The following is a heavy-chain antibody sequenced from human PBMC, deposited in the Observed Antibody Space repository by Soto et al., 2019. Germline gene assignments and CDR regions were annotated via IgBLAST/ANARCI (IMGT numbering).Heavy chain of an antibody. CDR1: GGTFSSYA. CDR2: IIAMFGTA. Sequence: SVKVSCKASGGTFSSYAISWVRQAPGQGLEWMGGIIAMFGTANYPQKFQGRLTITADESTSTGYMQLTSLRSDDTAVYYCVRPGGDGQKVFFNHWGQGTLVTVSS. J-gene: IGHJ4*02. D-gene: IGHD3-16*01. CDR3: VRPGGDGQKVFFNH. V-gene: IGHV1-69*13.